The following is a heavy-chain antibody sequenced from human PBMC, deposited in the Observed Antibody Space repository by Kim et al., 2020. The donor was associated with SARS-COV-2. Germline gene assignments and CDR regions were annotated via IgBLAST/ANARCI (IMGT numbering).Heavy chain of an antibody. J-gene: IGHJ4*02. CDR2: YN. D-gene: IGHD6-19*01. CDR3: AGGRSSGPDY. Sequence: YNAYTVSVKSRITITSDTSKTQFSLQLNSVTPEDTAVYFCAGGRSSGPDYWGQGTLVTVSS. V-gene: IGHV6-1*01.